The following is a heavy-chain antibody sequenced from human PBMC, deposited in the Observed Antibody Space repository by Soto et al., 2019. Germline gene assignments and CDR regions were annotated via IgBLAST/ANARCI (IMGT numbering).Heavy chain of an antibody. J-gene: IGHJ5*02. CDR1: GGSISSGGYY. Sequence: QVQLQESGPGLVKPSQTLSLTCTVSGGSISSGGYYWTWIRQHPGKGLEWIGDLHYRGSTSNNPSPKWRFTISVHTSENQFSPKLSSVTAADTAAYYCARSVFPWGQGTLVTVSS. CDR3: ARSVFP. CDR2: LHYRGST. V-gene: IGHV4-31*03.